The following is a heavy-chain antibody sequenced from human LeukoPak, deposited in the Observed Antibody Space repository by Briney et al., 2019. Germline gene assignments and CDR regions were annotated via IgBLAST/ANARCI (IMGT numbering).Heavy chain of an antibody. CDR3: ARAQGYCSAGSCSHFDY. CDR2: INPDNGAT. J-gene: IGHJ4*02. Sequence: ASVKVSCKSSGYTFTGYYMHWVRQAPGQGLEWMGWINPDNGATNYAQKFQGRVTMTRDTSISTAYMELSRVTSDDTAVYYCARAQGYCSAGSCSHFDYWGQGTLVTVSS. CDR1: GYTFTGYY. D-gene: IGHD2-15*01. V-gene: IGHV1-2*02.